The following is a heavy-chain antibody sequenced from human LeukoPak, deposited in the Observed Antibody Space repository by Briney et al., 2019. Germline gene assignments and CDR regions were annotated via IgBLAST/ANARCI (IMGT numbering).Heavy chain of an antibody. CDR3: SGESGGFSPFCF. D-gene: IGHD1-26*01. Sequence: PSGTLSLTCAVSGGSILTTNWWSWVRQPPGKGLEWIGEVHLSGASNYNPSLKSRVNMSIDKSKNQLSLELTSVTAADTAIYYCSGESGGFSPFCFWGQGTLVTVSS. CDR2: VHLSGAS. V-gene: IGHV4-4*02. CDR1: GGSILTTNW. J-gene: IGHJ4*02.